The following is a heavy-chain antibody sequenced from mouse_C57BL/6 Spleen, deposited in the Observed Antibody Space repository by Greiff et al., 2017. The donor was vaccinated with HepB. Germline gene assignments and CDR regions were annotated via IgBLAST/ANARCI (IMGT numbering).Heavy chain of an antibody. CDR3: TRWGTAVVATDYAMDY. CDR2: IDPETGGT. CDR1: GYTFTDYE. V-gene: IGHV1-15*01. Sequence: QVQLQQSGAELVRPGASVTLSCKASGYTFTDYEMHWVKQTPVHGLEWIGAIDPETGGTAYNQKFKGKAILTADKSSSTAYMELRSLTSEDSAVYYCTRWGTAVVATDYAMDYWGQGTSVTVSS. D-gene: IGHD1-1*01. J-gene: IGHJ4*01.